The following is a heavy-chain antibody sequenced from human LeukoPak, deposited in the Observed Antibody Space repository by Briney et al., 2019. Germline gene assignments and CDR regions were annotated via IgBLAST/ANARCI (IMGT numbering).Heavy chain of an antibody. J-gene: IGHJ4*02. CDR3: AREGYTSSWYGGYYYFDY. CDR2: INTSGST. V-gene: IGHV4-61*02. D-gene: IGHD6-13*01. Sequence: SETLSLTCTVSGGSISSGSYFWTWLRQPAGKGLEWIGRINTSGSTNYNPSLKSRVTISVDTSKNQFSLKLSSVTAADTAVFYCAREGYTSSWYGGYYYFDYWGQGTLVTVSS. CDR1: GGSISSGSYF.